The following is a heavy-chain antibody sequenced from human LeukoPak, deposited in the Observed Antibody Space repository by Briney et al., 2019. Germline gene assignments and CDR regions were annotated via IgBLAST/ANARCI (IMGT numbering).Heavy chain of an antibody. CDR1: GGSISSYY. D-gene: IGHD4-23*01. Sequence: SETLSLTCTVSGGSISSYYWSWIRQSPGMGLEWIGSIYYGGATDYNPSLKSRVTISVDTSKTQFSLKLSSVTAADTAVYYCARLPRDGGKVDYWGQGTLVTVSS. J-gene: IGHJ4*02. CDR2: IYYGGAT. V-gene: IGHV4-59*08. CDR3: ARLPRDGGKVDY.